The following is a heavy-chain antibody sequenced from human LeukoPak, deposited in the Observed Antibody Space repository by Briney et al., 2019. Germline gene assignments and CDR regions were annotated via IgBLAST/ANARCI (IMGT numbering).Heavy chain of an antibody. CDR2: ISPSGAST. CDR1: GYTFTRYY. J-gene: IGHJ4*02. V-gene: IGHV1-46*01. D-gene: IGHD5-18*01. Sequence: ASVKVSCKASGYTFTRYYMHRVRQAPGQGLEWMGIISPSGASTSYAQKFQGRVTMTRDTSTSTVYMELSSLRPEDTAVYYCARDRWGYSYGGDWGQGTLVTVSS. CDR3: ARDRWGYSYGGD.